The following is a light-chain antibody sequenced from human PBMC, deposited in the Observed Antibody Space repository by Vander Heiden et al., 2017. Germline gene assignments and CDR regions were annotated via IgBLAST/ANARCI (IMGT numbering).Light chain of an antibody. CDR1: ALAKNY. V-gene: IGLV3-10*01. CDR2: EDA. Sequence: SYELAQPPSVSVSPGQTARITCAGSALAKNYVYWYQQKSGQTPVLVIYEDAKRPSGIQGRFSGSSSGTMATLSISGAQEDDEADYYCFSKDTSGDLGVFGGGTKLTVL. CDR3: FSKDTSGDLGV. J-gene: IGLJ3*02.